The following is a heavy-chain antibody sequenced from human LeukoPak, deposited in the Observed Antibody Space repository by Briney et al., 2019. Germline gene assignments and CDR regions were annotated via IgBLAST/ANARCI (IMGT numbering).Heavy chain of an antibody. V-gene: IGHV4-39*01. Sequence: SETLSLTCTVSVDSISSSSYYWGWIRQPPGKGLEWIGRIYFSGSTYFNPSLKSRVAISVDTSKNQFSLKLSSVTAADTAVYYCARVPVYDFWSGYSHNWFDPWGQGTLVTVSS. CDR1: VDSISSSSYY. CDR3: ARVPVYDFWSGYSHNWFDP. D-gene: IGHD3-3*01. CDR2: IYFSGST. J-gene: IGHJ5*02.